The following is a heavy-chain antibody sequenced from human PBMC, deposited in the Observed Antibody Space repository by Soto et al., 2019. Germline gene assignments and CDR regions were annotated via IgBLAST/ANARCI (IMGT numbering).Heavy chain of an antibody. CDR3: ARVGYNFCSRYHYFGVDV. CDR1: GGTFSSYA. CDR2: IIPIVTTP. Sequence: QVRLVQSGAEVKKPGSSVKVSCEASGGTFSSYAVTWVRQAPGQGLEWMGGIIPIVTTPNYAQKFQGRLTISADKSTSTSYMEVSILRSEDTGVYYCARVGYNFCSRYHYFGVDVWGQGTTVIVSS. J-gene: IGHJ6*02. D-gene: IGHD3-3*01. V-gene: IGHV1-69*06.